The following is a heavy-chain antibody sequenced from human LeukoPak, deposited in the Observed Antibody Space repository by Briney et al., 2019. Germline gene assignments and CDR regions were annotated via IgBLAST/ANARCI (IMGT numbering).Heavy chain of an antibody. CDR1: GYTFTSYA. J-gene: IGHJ6*02. CDR2: IDAGNGNT. CDR3: ARARGDYYGSGSQAHGMDV. Sequence: ASVKVSCKASGYTFTSYAMHWVRQAPGQRLEWMGWIDAGNGNTKYSQKFQGRVTITRDTSASTAYMELSSLRSEDTAVYYCARARGDYYGSGSQAHGMDVWGQGTTVTVSS. V-gene: IGHV1-3*01. D-gene: IGHD3-10*01.